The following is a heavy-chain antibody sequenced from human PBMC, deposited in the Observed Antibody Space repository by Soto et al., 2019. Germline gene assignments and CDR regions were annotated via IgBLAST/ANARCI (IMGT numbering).Heavy chain of an antibody. CDR2: IIPIFGTA. CDR1: GGTFSSYA. CDR3: ARGVAFLDY. D-gene: IGHD2-15*01. J-gene: IGHJ4*02. Sequence: ASVKVSCKASGGTFSSYAISWVRQAPGQGLEWMGGIIPIFGTANYAQKFQGRVTISRDTSATTAYMELNSLRSEDTAVYYCARGVAFLDYWGQGTLVTVSS. V-gene: IGHV1-69*05.